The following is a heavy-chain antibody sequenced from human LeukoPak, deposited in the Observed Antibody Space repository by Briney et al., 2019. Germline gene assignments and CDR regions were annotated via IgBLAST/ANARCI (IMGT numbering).Heavy chain of an antibody. CDR1: GFTFGNYW. J-gene: IGHJ4*02. V-gene: IGHV3-7*04. CDR2: MKLDGSDK. CDR3: ARDRPDY. Sequence: GGSLRPSCAASGFTFGNYWMSWVRQAPGKGLEWVANMKLDGSDKYYVDSVKGRFTISRDNAKNSLYLQMNSLRAEDTAVYYCARDRPDYWGQGTLVTVSS.